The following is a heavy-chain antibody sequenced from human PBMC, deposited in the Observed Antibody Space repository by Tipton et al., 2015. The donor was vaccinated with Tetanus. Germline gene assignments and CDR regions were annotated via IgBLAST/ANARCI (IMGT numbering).Heavy chain of an antibody. D-gene: IGHD5-18*01. J-gene: IGHJ4*02. Sequence: TLSLTCTVSGDSIGRTSPYWGWIRQPPGKDLEWIGSIYRRETTYYNPSLKSRVTISVDTSNNQFSLKVTSVTAADTAVYYCARVFTRGYTYGTTFDYWGQGTLVTVSS. CDR1: GDSIGRTSPY. CDR3: ARVFTRGYTYGTTFDY. CDR2: IYRRETT. V-gene: IGHV4-39*07.